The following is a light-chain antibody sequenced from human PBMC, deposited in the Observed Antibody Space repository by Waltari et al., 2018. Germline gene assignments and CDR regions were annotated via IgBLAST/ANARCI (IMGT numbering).Light chain of an antibody. CDR1: ESVIYDSDNKNY. V-gene: IGKV4-1*01. J-gene: IGKJ2*02. CDR2: WAS. Sequence: DIVMTQSPDSLAVSLGERATINCKSSESVIYDSDNKNYLSWYQQKPGQPPKLLIHWASIRESGVPDRFSGSGSGTDFTLTISSLQAEDVAVYYCQQYLSAPRTFGQGTVLEIK. CDR3: QQYLSAPRT.